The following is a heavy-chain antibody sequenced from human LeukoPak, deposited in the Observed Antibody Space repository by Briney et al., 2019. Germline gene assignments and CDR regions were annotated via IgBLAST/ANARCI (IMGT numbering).Heavy chain of an antibody. Sequence: SETLSLTCTVSGDSISSYYWSWIRQPPGKGLEWIGYSYYSGSTNYNPSLKSRVTISVDTSQNQFSLKLSSVTAADTAVYYCARRGNGKAGPLDYWGQGTLVTVSS. CDR1: GDSISSYY. CDR2: SYYSGST. J-gene: IGHJ4*02. V-gene: IGHV4-59*08. D-gene: IGHD1-26*01. CDR3: ARRGNGKAGPLDY.